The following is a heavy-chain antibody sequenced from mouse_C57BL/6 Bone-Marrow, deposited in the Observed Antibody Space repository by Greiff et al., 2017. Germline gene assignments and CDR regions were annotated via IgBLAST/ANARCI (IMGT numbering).Heavy chain of an antibody. CDR1: EYAFTSHD. J-gene: IGHJ4*01. CDR2: INSDGGST. CDR3: ARHSNYYYALDY. D-gene: IGHD2-5*01. Sequence: EVKLMESGGGLVQPGESLTLSCESNEYAFTSHDMSWVRKTPEKRLELVAAINSDGGSTYYTDTMERRFIISRDNTKKTLYLQMSSLRSEDTALYYCARHSNYYYALDYWGQGTSVTVSS. V-gene: IGHV5-2*01.